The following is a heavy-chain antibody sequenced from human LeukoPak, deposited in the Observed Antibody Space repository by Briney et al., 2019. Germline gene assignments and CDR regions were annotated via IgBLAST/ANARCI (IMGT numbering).Heavy chain of an antibody. CDR2: ISWNSGSI. Sequence: PGGSLRLSCAASGFTFDDYAMHWVRHAPGKGLEWVSGISWNSGSIVYADSVKGRFTLSRDNAKNSLYLQMNSLRAEDTALYYCARAVAGILLDYWGQGTLVTVSS. V-gene: IGHV3-9*01. J-gene: IGHJ4*02. CDR1: GFTFDDYA. CDR3: ARAVAGILLDY. D-gene: IGHD6-19*01.